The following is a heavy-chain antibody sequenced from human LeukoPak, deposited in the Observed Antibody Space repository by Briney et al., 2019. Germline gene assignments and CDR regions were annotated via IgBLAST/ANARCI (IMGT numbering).Heavy chain of an antibody. CDR1: GFTFSAYW. CDR3: ARDLNWLLFDY. Sequence: GGSLRLSCAASGFTFSAYWMHWVRQAPGKGLVWVSRVKYDGSTTTYADSVRGRFTISRGNAKNILYLQMNSLRVEDTAVYYCARDLNWLLFDYWGQGTLVTVSS. V-gene: IGHV3-74*01. D-gene: IGHD3-9*01. J-gene: IGHJ4*02. CDR2: VKYDGSTT.